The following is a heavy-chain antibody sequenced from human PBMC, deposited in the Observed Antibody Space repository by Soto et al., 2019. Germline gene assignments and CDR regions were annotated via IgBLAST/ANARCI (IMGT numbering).Heavy chain of an antibody. V-gene: IGHV1-69*12. CDR1: GGTFSSYA. D-gene: IGHD5-18*01. CDR2: IIPNFGTA. Sequence: QVQLVQSGAEVKKPGSSVKVSCKASGGTFSSYAISWVRQAPGQGLEWMGGIIPNFGTANSAQKFQRRVTITADESPSTASMEMTSQRAEDTAVYYCAGGEDSYGFDYCGEGTLGTVSS. J-gene: IGHJ4*02. CDR3: AGGEDSYGFDY.